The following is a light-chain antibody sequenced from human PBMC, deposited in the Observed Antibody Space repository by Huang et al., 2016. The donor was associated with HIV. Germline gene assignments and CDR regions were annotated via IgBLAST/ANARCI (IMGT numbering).Light chain of an antibody. V-gene: IGKV3-11*01. CDR2: DAS. Sequence: EIVLTQSPATLSLSPGERATLACRASQRISNYLGWYQQKPGQAPRLLIYDASNRATGIPARFSGSGSGTDFTLTISSLEPEDFAVYYCQQRSDWPLTFGGGTKVESK. J-gene: IGKJ4*01. CDR3: QQRSDWPLT. CDR1: QRISNY.